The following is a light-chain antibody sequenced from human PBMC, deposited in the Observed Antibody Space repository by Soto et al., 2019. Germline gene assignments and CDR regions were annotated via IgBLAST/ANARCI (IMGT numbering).Light chain of an antibody. V-gene: IGKV1-9*01. CDR2: SAP. CDR3: QKLYSHPLT. CDR1: QGITSY. Sequence: IQLTQSPSSLSASVGDRVTITCRASQGITSYLAWYQQRPGKAPGLLIYSAPTLQSGVPSRFSGSGYGTDFSLTISNLQPEDFATYYCQKLYSHPLTFGGGTKGDIK. J-gene: IGKJ4*01.